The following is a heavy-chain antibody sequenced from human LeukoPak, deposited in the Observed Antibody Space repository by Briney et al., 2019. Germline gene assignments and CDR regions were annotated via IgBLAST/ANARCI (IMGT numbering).Heavy chain of an antibody. V-gene: IGHV4-39*07. J-gene: IGHJ5*02. D-gene: IGHD6-19*01. CDR2: INHSGST. CDR1: GGSISSGGYY. Sequence: SETLSLTCTVSGGSISSGGYYWSWIRQPPGKGLEWIGEINHSGSTNYNPSLKSRVTISVDTSKNQFSLKLSSVTAADTAVYYCARAVAGSKWFDPWGQGTLVTVSS. CDR3: ARAVAGSKWFDP.